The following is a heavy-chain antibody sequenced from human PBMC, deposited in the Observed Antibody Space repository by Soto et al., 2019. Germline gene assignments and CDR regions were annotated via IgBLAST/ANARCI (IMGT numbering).Heavy chain of an antibody. CDR3: ASEYYDYVWGSYRSPAFDI. CDR1: GYTFSSYT. Sequence: SVKVSCKASGYTFSSYTISWVRQAPGQGLEWMGRIIPILGIANYAQKFQGRVTITADKSTSTAYMELSSLRSEDTAVYYCASEYYDYVWGSYRSPAFDIWGQGTMVTVSS. J-gene: IGHJ3*02. CDR2: IIPILGIA. D-gene: IGHD3-16*02. V-gene: IGHV1-69*02.